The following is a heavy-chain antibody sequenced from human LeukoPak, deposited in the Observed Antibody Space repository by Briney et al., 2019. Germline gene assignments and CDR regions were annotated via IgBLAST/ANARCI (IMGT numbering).Heavy chain of an antibody. CDR3: AKDRYQSYGYVGLPTLDY. J-gene: IGHJ4*02. D-gene: IGHD5-18*01. CDR1: GFTFSDYY. CDR2: VSSSGSTI. Sequence: GGSLRLSCAASGFTFSDYYMSWIRQAPGKGLEWVSYVSSSGSTIYYADSVKGRFTISRDNAKNSLYLQMNSLRAEDTAVYYCAKDRYQSYGYVGLPTLDYWGQGTLVTVSS. V-gene: IGHV3-11*01.